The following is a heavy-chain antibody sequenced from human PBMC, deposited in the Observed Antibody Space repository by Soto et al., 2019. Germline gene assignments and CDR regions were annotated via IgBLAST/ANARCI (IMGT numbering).Heavy chain of an antibody. V-gene: IGHV1-2*02. CDR3: ARAVAARPFYYYYYGMDV. J-gene: IGHJ6*02. CDR2: INPNSGGT. CDR1: GYTFTGYY. Sequence: GASVKVSCKASGYTFTGYYMHWVRQAPGQGLEWTGWINPNSGGTNYAQKFQGRVTTTRDTSISTAYMGLSRLRSDDTAVYYCARAVAARPFYYYYYGMDVWGQGTTVTV. D-gene: IGHD6-6*01.